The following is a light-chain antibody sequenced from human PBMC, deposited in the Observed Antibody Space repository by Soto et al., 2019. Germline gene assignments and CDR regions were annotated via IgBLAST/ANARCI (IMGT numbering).Light chain of an antibody. CDR2: AAS. CDR3: QQYDSFPIP. CDR1: QSISSW. Sequence: DIRITQSPATLSASVGDRVTITCRASQSISSWLAWYQQKPGKAPKSLIYAASSLQSGVPSRFSGSGSGTDFTLTITNLQPEDFATYYCQQYDSFPIPFGQGTRLAI. V-gene: IGKV1-5*01. J-gene: IGKJ5*01.